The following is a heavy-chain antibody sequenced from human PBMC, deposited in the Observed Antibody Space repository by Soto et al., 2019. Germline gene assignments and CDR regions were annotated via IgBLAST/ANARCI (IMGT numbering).Heavy chain of an antibody. CDR1: GFSFSTYG. J-gene: IGHJ5*02. CDR2: VSGGSGVT. D-gene: IGHD1-1*01. Sequence: GGSLRLSCVVSGFSFSTYGVTWVRQAPGKGLEWVCGVSGGSGVTHYTDSVKGRFTISGDDSKNTVYLQMHSLRGEDTAVYYCTRWNGYGDLWGQGTLVTVSS. CDR3: TRWNGYGDL. V-gene: IGHV3-23*01.